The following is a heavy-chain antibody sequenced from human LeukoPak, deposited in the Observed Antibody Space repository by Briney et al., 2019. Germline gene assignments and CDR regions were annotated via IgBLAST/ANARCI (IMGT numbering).Heavy chain of an antibody. V-gene: IGHV3-53*01. J-gene: IGHJ3*02. CDR2: FYIDGRA. CDR3: ARDRRRLRGQNGDGDAFDI. Sequence: PGGSLRLSCTASGFSVGGNYISWVRQAPGKGLEGVSIFYIDGRAFHAASVKGRFTMSRDISKNSVDLQMNSLRAEDTAVYFCARDRRRLRGQNGDGDAFDIWGQGTRVTVSS. CDR1: GFSVGGNY. D-gene: IGHD2-8*01.